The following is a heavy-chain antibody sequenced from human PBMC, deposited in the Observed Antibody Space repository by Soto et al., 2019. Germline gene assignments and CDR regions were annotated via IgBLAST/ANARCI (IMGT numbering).Heavy chain of an antibody. CDR1: GGSISSYY. Sequence: PSETLSLTCTVSGGSISSYYWSWIRQPPGKGLEWIGYIYYSGSTNYNPSLKSRVTISVDTSKNQFSLKLSSVTAADTAVYYCARLYSSGWYGLLGWFDPWGQGTLVTVS. CDR2: IYYSGST. CDR3: ARLYSSGWYGLLGWFDP. J-gene: IGHJ5*02. V-gene: IGHV4-59*08. D-gene: IGHD6-19*01.